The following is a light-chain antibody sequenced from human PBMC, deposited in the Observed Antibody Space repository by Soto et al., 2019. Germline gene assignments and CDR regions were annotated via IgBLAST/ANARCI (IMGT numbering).Light chain of an antibody. CDR2: DVS. J-gene: IGLJ2*01. CDR1: TSDVGAYTY. CDR3: SSYTTSTTVL. Sequence: QSVLTQPASVSGSPGQSITISCTGTTSDVGAYTYVSWYQQHPGKAPKLMIYDVSHRPSGVSTRFSGSKSGNTASLTISGLQAEDEADYYCSSYTTSTTVLFGGGTKVTVL. V-gene: IGLV2-14*03.